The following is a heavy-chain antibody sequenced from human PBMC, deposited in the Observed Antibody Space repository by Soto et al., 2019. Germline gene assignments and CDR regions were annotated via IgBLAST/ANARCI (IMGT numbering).Heavy chain of an antibody. V-gene: IGHV1-69*05. J-gene: IGHJ6*02. CDR3: ARDKARLQLGGNYYYILDV. D-gene: IGHD5-12*01. Sequence: VQLEQSGPEVKKPGSSVKVSCKASGGTFSTSALSWVRQAPGQGLEWMGGIMPVFPTPDYAQKFQGRVTXTXDXXTSTAYMELCGLTSDDTAVYYCARDKARLQLGGNYYYILDVWGQGTAVTVSS. CDR1: GGTFSTSA. CDR2: IMPVFPTP.